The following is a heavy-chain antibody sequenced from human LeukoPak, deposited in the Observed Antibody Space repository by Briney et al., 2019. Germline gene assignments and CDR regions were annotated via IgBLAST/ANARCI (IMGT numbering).Heavy chain of an antibody. V-gene: IGHV3-64*01. J-gene: IGHJ4*02. D-gene: IGHD6-13*01. CDR1: GFTFSSYG. Sequence: GGSLRLSCAASGFTFSSYGMHWVRQAPGKGLEYVSAISSNGGSTYYANSVKGRFTISRDNSKNTLYLQMGSLRAEDMAVYYCARGAAGNDYWGQGTLVTVSS. CDR2: ISSNGGST. CDR3: ARGAAGNDY.